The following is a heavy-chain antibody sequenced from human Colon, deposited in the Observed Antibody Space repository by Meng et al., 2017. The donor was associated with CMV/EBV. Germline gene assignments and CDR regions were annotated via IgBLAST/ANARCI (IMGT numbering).Heavy chain of an antibody. D-gene: IGHD1-14*01. CDR1: GDSINGYY. Sequence: GSLRLSCIVSGDSINGYYWSWIRQPPGKRLEWIGYFFSSGSTKYNPSFKSRATISQDTTKSQFSLNLNSVTAADTAFYFCARGLSLPLSVDAFDVWGRGTLVTVSS. CDR3: ARGLSLPLSVDAFDV. J-gene: IGHJ3*01. CDR2: FFSSGST. V-gene: IGHV4-59*01.